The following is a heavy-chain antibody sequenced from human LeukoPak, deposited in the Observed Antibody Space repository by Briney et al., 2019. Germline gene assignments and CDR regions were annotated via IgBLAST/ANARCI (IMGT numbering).Heavy chain of an antibody. CDR3: ARDLLQRYNEYYFDY. J-gene: IGHJ4*02. CDR1: GGSISSSSYY. CDR2: IYYSGST. Sequence: SETLSLTCTVSGGSISSSSYYWGWIRQPPGKGLEWIGSIYYSGSTYYNPSLKSRVTISVDTSKNRFSLKLSSVTAADTAVYYCARDLLQRYNEYYFDYWGQGTLVTVSS. D-gene: IGHD1-1*01. V-gene: IGHV4-39*02.